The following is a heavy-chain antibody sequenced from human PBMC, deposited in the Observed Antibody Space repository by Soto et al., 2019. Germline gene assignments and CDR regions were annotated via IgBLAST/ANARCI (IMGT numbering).Heavy chain of an antibody. CDR1: GGSFSGYY. D-gene: IGHD2-2*02. CDR2: INHSGST. Sequence: PSEPLSLTCAVYGGSFSGYYWSWIRQPPGKGLEWIGEINHSGSTNYNPSLKSRVTISVDTSKNQFSLKLSSVTAADTAVYYCARGRPNIPAAIKFWFDPWGQGTLVTVSS. J-gene: IGHJ5*02. V-gene: IGHV4-34*01. CDR3: ARGRPNIPAAIKFWFDP.